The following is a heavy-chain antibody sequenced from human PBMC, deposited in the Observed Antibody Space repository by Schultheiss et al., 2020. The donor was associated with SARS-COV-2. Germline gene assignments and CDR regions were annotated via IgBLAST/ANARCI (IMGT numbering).Heavy chain of an antibody. CDR2: ISYDGSNK. CDR1: GFTFSSYA. D-gene: IGHD2-15*01. Sequence: GGSLRLSCAASGFTFSSYAMSWVRQAPGKGLEWVAVISYDGSNKYYADSVKGRFTISRDNSKNTLYLQMNSLRAEDTAVYYCANLNSCSGSSCYSVDYWGQGTLVTVSS. J-gene: IGHJ4*02. V-gene: IGHV3-30*18. CDR3: ANLNSCSGSSCYSVDY.